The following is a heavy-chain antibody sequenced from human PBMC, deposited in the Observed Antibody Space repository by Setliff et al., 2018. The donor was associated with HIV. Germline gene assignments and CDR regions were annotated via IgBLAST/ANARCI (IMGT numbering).Heavy chain of an antibody. CDR3: ARTSTTTGTTLNWFDP. D-gene: IGHD1-1*01. CDR2: ISSNIIYI. J-gene: IGHJ5*02. V-gene: IGHV3-21*01. CDR1: GFTLSTYT. Sequence: GGSLRLSCAAPGFTLSTYTMNWVRQAPGKGLEWISSISSNIIYIYYADSVRGRFTISRDNAKNSLYLQMNSLRVEDTAVYYCARTSTTTGTTLNWFDPWGQGTLVTVSS.